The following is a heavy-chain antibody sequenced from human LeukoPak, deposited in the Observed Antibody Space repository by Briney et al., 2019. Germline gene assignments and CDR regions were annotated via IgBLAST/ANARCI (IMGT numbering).Heavy chain of an antibody. CDR2: IIPIFGTA. J-gene: IGHJ4*02. CDR1: GGTFSSYA. Sequence: GASVKISCKASGGTFSSYAISWVRQAPGQVLEWMGGIIPIFGTANYAQKFQGRVTITADESTSTAYMELSSLRSEDTAVYYCARGRKNYDFPNWGQGTLVTVSS. CDR3: ARGRKNYDFPN. D-gene: IGHD3-3*01. V-gene: IGHV1-69*13.